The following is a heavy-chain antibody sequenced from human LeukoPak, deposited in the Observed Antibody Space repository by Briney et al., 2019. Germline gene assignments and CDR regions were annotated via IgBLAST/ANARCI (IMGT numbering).Heavy chain of an antibody. Sequence: SETLSLTCTVSGGSISSSRYYWSWIRQPPGKGLEWIGYIYYSGSTNYNPSLKSRVTISVDTSKNQFSLKLSSVTAADTAVYYCARSPVGGTTYNDGDAFDIWGQGTMVTVSS. CDR2: IYYSGST. D-gene: IGHD1-7*01. V-gene: IGHV4-61*01. CDR3: ARSPVGGTTYNDGDAFDI. J-gene: IGHJ3*02. CDR1: GGSISSSRYY.